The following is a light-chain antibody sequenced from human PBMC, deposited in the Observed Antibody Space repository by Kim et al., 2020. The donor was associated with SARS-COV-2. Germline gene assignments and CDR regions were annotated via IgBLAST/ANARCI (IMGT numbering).Light chain of an antibody. J-gene: IGKJ2*01. V-gene: IGKV1-39*01. CDR3: QQSYNTPPFT. CDR1: QSINSY. CDR2: AAS. Sequence: DIQMTQSPSSLSASVGDRVTITCRASQSINSYLNWYQQKPGKAPKLLIYAASSLQSGVPSRFSGGGSGTDFTLTISSLQPEDFATYFCQQSYNTPPFTFGQGTKLEI.